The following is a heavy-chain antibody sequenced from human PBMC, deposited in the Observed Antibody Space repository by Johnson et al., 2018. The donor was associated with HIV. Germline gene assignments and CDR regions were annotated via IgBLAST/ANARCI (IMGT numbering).Heavy chain of an antibody. CDR2: IYWNGVRT. Sequence: VQLVESGGGLVQPGGSLRLSCAASGFTFDDYGMTWVRQAPGKGLEWVSGIYWNGVRTTYADSVKGRFTISRDNAKNSLYLQMNSLRAEDTALYYCARSQVAATSEGAFDIWGQGTMVTVSS. CDR1: GFTFDDYG. V-gene: IGHV3-20*04. CDR3: ARSQVAATSEGAFDI. J-gene: IGHJ3*02. D-gene: IGHD2-15*01.